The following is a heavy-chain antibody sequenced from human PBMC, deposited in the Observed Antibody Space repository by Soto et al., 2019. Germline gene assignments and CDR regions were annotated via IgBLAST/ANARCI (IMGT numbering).Heavy chain of an antibody. CDR2: IYHSGST. J-gene: IGHJ6*02. CDR1: GGSFSSSNW. CDR3: ARDSGVRRDYYGMDV. Sequence: KTSETLSLTCAVSGGSFSSSNWWSWVRQPPGKGLEWMGEIYHSGSTNYNPALKSRVTISVGKSKNQYPLKLSSVTAAETAVYYCARDSGVRRDYYGMDVWVQGTTVTVSS. D-gene: IGHD3-10*01. V-gene: IGHV4-4*02.